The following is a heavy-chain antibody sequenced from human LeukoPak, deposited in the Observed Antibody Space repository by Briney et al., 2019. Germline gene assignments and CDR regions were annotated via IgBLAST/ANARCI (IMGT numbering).Heavy chain of an antibody. CDR3: ARPNSVLITIVDV. J-gene: IGHJ6*04. D-gene: IGHD3-16*01. Sequence: SETLSLTCTVSGGSISSSSYYWGWIRQPPGKGLEWIGSIYYSGSTYYNPSLKSRVTISVDTSKNQFSLKLSSVTAADTAVYYCARPNSVLITIVDVWGKGTTVTVSS. V-gene: IGHV4-39*01. CDR1: GGSISSSSYY. CDR2: IYYSGST.